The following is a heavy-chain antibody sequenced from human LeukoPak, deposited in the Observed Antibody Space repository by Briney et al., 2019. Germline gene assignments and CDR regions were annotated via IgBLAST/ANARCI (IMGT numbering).Heavy chain of an antibody. J-gene: IGHJ4*02. V-gene: IGHV3-30-3*01. D-gene: IGHD2-21*01. CDR1: RFIFSNYA. Sequence: GGSLRLSCAASRFIFSNYAMHWVRQAPGKGLEWVAVISYDGSNKYYADSVKGRFTISRDNSKNTLYLQMNSLRAEDTATYYCAKDSPVMTRWGQGTLVTVSS. CDR2: ISYDGSNK. CDR3: AKDSPVMTR.